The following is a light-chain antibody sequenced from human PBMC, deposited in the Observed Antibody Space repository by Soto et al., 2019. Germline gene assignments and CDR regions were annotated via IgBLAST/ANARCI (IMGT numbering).Light chain of an antibody. CDR2: GAS. Sequence: EIVLTQSPGTLSLSPGERATLSCRASQSVNSNYLAWYQQKSGQAPRRLIYGASSRATGIADRFSGSGSGTDFTLTISRLEPEDFAAYHCQQYGSSPNTFGQGTRLEIK. J-gene: IGKJ5*01. V-gene: IGKV3-20*01. CDR3: QQYGSSPNT. CDR1: QSVNSNY.